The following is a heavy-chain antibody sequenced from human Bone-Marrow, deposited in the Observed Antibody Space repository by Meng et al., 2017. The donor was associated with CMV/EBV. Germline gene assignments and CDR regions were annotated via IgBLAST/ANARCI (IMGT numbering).Heavy chain of an antibody. CDR3: ARGGVPAASGY. CDR2: MNPNSGNT. J-gene: IGHJ4*02. D-gene: IGHD2-2*01. V-gene: IGHV1-8*02. Sequence: ASVKVSCKASGYTFTNYFIHWLRQAPGQGLEWMGWMNPNSGNTGYAQKFQGRVTMTRNTSISTAYMELSSLRSEDTAVYYCARGGVPAASGYWGQGTLVTVSS. CDR1: GYTFTNYF.